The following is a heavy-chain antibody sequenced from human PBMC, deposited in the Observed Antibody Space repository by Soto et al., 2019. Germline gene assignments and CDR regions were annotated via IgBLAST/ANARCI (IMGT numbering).Heavy chain of an antibody. Sequence: SGPTLVNPTQTLTLTCTFSGFSLSTSGMCVSWIRQPPGKALEWLARIDWDDDKYYSTSLKTRLTISKDTSKNQVVLTMTNMDPVDTATYYCARIRGYGDFVDYCGQGTFVIVSA. CDR1: GFSLSTSGMC. CDR3: ARIRGYGDFVDY. V-gene: IGHV2-70*11. CDR2: IDWDDDK. J-gene: IGHJ4*02. D-gene: IGHD4-17*01.